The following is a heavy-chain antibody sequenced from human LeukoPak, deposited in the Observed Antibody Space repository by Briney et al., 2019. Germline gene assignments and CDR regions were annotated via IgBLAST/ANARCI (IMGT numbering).Heavy chain of an antibody. CDR3: ARGRRDVVVVAANGY. J-gene: IGHJ4*02. CDR2: INPNSGGT. CDR1: GYTFTGYY. V-gene: IGHV1-2*02. D-gene: IGHD2-15*01. Sequence: ASVKVSCKASGYTFTGYYMHWVRQAPGQGLEWMGWINPNSGGTNYAQKFQGRVTMTRDTSISTAYMELSRLRSDDTAVYYCARGRRDVVVVAANGYWGQGTLVTVSS.